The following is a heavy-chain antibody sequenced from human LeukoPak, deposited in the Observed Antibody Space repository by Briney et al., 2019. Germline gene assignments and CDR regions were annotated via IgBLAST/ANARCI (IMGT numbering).Heavy chain of an antibody. J-gene: IGHJ5*02. CDR3: AISADGYWFDP. Sequence: PSETLSLTCTVSGDSISGGAYYWSWIRQLPGKGLEWIGYIYYSGSTYYNPSLKSRVSISVDTSKNQFFLRLTSLTAADTAVYYCAISADGYWFDPWGQGTLVTVSS. V-gene: IGHV4-31*03. CDR1: GDSISGGAYY. D-gene: IGHD5-24*01. CDR2: IYYSGST.